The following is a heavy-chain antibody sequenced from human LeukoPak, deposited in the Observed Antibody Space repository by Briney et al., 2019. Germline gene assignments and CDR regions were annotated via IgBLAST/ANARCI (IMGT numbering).Heavy chain of an antibody. D-gene: IGHD6-6*01. Sequence: GESLKISCKGSGYSFTSYWIGWVRPMPGKGLEWMGIIYPGDSDTRYSPSFQGQVTISADKSTSTAYLQWSSLKASDTAMYYCARHWGSARPGSLRYYYYYMDVWGKGTTVTVSS. CDR3: ARHWGSARPGSLRYYYYYMDV. J-gene: IGHJ6*03. CDR1: GYSFTSYW. V-gene: IGHV5-51*01. CDR2: IYPGDSDT.